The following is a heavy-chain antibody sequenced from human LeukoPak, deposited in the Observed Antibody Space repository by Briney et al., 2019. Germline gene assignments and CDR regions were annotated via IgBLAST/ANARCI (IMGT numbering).Heavy chain of an antibody. CDR2: FHYSGST. CDR3: ARVEAAAGVVPEYFHH. D-gene: IGHD6-13*01. Sequence: SETLSLTCTVSGGSISPFYWSWIRQPPGKGLDWIGCFHYSGSTNYNPSLKSRVTISIDTTKNQIALHLSSVTAADTAVYYCARVEAAAGVVPEYFHHWGQGTLVTVSS. CDR1: GGSISPFY. V-gene: IGHV4-59*01. J-gene: IGHJ1*01.